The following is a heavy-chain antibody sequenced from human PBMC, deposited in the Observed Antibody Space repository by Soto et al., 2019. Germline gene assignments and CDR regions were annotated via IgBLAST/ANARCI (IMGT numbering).Heavy chain of an antibody. CDR3: ACLPNAWGASRLSYYYYYGMDV. J-gene: IGHJ6*02. Sequence: ASVKVSCKASGYTFTGYYMHWVRQAPGQGLEWMGWINPNSGGTNYAQKFQGRVTMTRDTSISTAYMELSRLRSDDPAVYYCACLPNAWGASRLSYYYYYGMDVWGQGTTVTVSS. CDR2: INPNSGGT. CDR1: GYTFTGYY. V-gene: IGHV1-2*02. D-gene: IGHD3-16*01.